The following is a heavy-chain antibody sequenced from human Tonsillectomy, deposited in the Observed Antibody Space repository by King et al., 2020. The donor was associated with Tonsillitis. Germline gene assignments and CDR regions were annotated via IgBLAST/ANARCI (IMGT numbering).Heavy chain of an antibody. V-gene: IGHV1-46*03. CDR2: IDPRGGGK. D-gene: IGHD2/OR15-2a*01. CDR1: GYTFTSYF. Sequence: VQLVESGAEVKKPGASVKVSCRTSGYTFTSYFIHWLRQAPGQGLEWVGRIDPRGGGKNYSQTFQDRVTMTTDTSTSTVYMELSSLSSADTAVYFCTRGIGGTCYFDYWGQGTLVTVSS. CDR3: TRGIGGTCYFDY. J-gene: IGHJ4*02.